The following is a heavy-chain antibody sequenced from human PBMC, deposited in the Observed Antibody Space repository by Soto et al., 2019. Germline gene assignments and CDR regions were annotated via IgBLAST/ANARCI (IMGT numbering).Heavy chain of an antibody. CDR2: INSDGSST. D-gene: IGHD6-19*01. CDR1: GFTFSSYW. V-gene: IGHV3-74*01. Sequence: PGGSLRLSCAASGFTFSSYWMHWVRQAPGKGLVRVSRINSDGSSTSYADSVKGRFTISRDNAKNTLYLQMNSLRAEDTAVYYCARVIAVTDYYYYGMDVWGQGTTVTVSS. CDR3: ARVIAVTDYYYYGMDV. J-gene: IGHJ6*02.